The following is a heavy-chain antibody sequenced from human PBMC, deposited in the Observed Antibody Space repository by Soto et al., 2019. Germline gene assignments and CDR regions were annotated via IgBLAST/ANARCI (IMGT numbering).Heavy chain of an antibody. Sequence: EVQLVESGGGLVQPGGSLRLSCAASGFTFNTYPMNWVRQAPGKGLEWISYISASTTFISYADSVRGRFAISRDNAENSLYLQMTSLRDEDTAVYYCAGDSAYAFDIWGQGTMVTVSS. CDR2: ISASTTFI. D-gene: IGHD2-21*01. J-gene: IGHJ3*02. CDR1: GFTFNTYP. V-gene: IGHV3-48*02. CDR3: AGDSAYAFDI.